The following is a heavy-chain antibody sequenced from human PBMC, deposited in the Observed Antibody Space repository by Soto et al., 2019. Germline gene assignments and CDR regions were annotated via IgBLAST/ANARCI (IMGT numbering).Heavy chain of an antibody. J-gene: IGHJ6*02. CDR2: ISSSSSYI. CDR3: ARDLPDIVATIYYYYGMDV. CDR1: GFTFSSYS. Sequence: GSLRLSCAASGFTFSSYSMNWVRQAPGKGLEWVSSISSSSSYIYYADSVKGRFTISRDNSKNSLYLQMNSLRAEDTAVYYCARDLPDIVATIYYYYGMDVWGQGTTVTVSS. V-gene: IGHV3-21*01. D-gene: IGHD5-12*01.